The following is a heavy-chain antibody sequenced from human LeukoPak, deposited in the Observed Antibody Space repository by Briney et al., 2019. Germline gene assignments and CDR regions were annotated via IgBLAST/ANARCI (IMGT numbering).Heavy chain of an antibody. CDR1: GFTVSSNY. Sequence: PGGSLRLSCAASGFTVSSNYTSWVRQAPGKGLEWVSVIYSGGSTYYADSVKGRFTISGDNSKNTLYLQMNSLRAEDTAVYYCARAPHSGWLLTDYWGQGTLVTVSS. CDR2: IYSGGST. J-gene: IGHJ4*02. D-gene: IGHD5-12*01. CDR3: ARAPHSGWLLTDY. V-gene: IGHV3-66*01.